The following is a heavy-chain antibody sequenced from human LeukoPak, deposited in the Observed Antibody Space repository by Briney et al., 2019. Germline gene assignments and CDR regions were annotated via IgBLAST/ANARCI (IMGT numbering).Heavy chain of an antibody. V-gene: IGHV1-2*02. CDR3: ARGRGGATTGFDH. J-gene: IGHJ4*02. Sequence: ASVKVSCKASVYTFSGYYMHWVRQAPRQGLESMGWINSNSGARNYAPKFQGRVTFSRDNSISTAYMELSSLRSDDTAIYYCARGRGGATTGFDHWGQGTLVTVS. D-gene: IGHD1-26*01. CDR2: INSNSGAR. CDR1: VYTFSGYY.